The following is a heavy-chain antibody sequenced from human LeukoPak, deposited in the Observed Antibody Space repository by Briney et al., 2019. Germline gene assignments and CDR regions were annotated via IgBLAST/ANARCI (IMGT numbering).Heavy chain of an antibody. D-gene: IGHD3-22*01. J-gene: IGHJ4*02. Sequence: SETLSLTCTVSGGSLINYYWSWIRQPPGKGLEWIGHIYYSGSTSHNPSLKSRVTISVDRSKNQFSLKLSSVTAADTAVYYCARGVDYYDSSGYYRFPMSYYFDYWGQGTLVTVSS. CDR3: ARGVDYYDSSGYYRFPMSYYFDY. CDR1: GGSLINYY. V-gene: IGHV4-59*12. CDR2: IYYSGST.